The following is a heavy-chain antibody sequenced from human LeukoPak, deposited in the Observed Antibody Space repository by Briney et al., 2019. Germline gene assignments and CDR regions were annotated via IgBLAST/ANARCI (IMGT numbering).Heavy chain of an antibody. CDR2: INHSGST. CDR3: ARLDSPFDY. J-gene: IGHJ4*02. CDR1: GGSFSGYY. Sequence: SETLSLTYAVYGGSFSGYYWSWIRQPPGKGLEWIGEINHSGSTNYNPSLKSRVTISVATSKNQFSLKLSSVTAADTAVYYCARLDSPFDYWGQGTLVTVSS. D-gene: IGHD5-18*01. V-gene: IGHV4-34*01.